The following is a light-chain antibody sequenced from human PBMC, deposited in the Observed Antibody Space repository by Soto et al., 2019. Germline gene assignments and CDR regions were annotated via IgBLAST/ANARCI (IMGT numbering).Light chain of an antibody. J-gene: IGKJ1*01. V-gene: IGKV3-20*01. CDR3: HQYGSSSWT. Sequence: IMLKQSPGTLSLSPGERATLSCRASQSVSSSYLAWYQQKPGQAPRLLIYGASSRATGIPDRFSGSGSGTDFTLTISRLEPEDFAVYYCHQYGSSSWTFGQGTKVDIK. CDR1: QSVSSSY. CDR2: GAS.